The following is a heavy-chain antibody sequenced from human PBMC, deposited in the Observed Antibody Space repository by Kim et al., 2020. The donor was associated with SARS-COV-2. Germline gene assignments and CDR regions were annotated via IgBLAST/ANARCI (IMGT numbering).Heavy chain of an antibody. Sequence: GGSLRLSCAASGFTFSSYSMNWVRQAPGKGLEWVSYISSSSSTIYYADSVKGRFTISRDNAKNSLYLQMNSLRDEDTAVYYCAREDSSGYWANPQKYYYYYGMDVWGQGTTVTVS. CDR2: ISSSSSTI. V-gene: IGHV3-48*02. CDR1: GFTFSSYS. D-gene: IGHD3-22*01. J-gene: IGHJ6*02. CDR3: AREDSSGYWANPQKYYYYYGMDV.